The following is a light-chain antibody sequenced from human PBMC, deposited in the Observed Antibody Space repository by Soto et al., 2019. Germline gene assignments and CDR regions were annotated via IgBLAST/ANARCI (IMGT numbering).Light chain of an antibody. Sequence: EIVLTQSPGTLSLSPGERATLSCRASQSVSSSYLAWYQQKPGQAPRLLIYGASSRATGIPDRFSASGSGTDFTLTISRLEPEDFAVYYCQQYGSSPPMYTFSQGTKLEIK. CDR3: QQYGSSPPMYT. J-gene: IGKJ2*01. V-gene: IGKV3-20*01. CDR1: QSVSSSY. CDR2: GAS.